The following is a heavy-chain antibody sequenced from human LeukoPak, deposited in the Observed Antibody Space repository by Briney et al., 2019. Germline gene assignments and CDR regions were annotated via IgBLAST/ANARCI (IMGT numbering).Heavy chain of an antibody. D-gene: IGHD6-19*01. CDR1: GFTFSSYA. Sequence: GRSLRLSCAASGFTFSSYAMHWVRQAPGKGLEWVAVISYDGSNKYYADSVKGRFTISRDNSKNTLSLQMNSLRAEDTAVYYCAKMLYSSAYFGEDAFDIWGQGTMVTVSS. CDR3: AKMLYSSAYFGEDAFDI. CDR2: ISYDGSNK. J-gene: IGHJ3*02. V-gene: IGHV3-30*04.